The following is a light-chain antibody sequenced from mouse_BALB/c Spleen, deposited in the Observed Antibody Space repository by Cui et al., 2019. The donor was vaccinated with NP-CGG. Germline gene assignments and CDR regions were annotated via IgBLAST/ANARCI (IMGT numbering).Light chain of an antibody. CDR3: ALWYSNHWV. Sequence: QAVVTQDSAITTPPGETVTLTCRSSTGAVTTSNYANWVQEKPDHLFTGLIGGTNNRAPGVSARFSGSLIGDKAALTITGAQTEDEAIYFCALWYSNHWVFGGGTKLTVL. J-gene: IGLJ1*01. CDR1: TGAVTTSNY. CDR2: GTN. V-gene: IGLV1*01.